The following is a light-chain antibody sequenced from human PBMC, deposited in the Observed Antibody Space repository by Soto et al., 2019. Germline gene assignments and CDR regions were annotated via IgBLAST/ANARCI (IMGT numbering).Light chain of an antibody. CDR2: AAS. CDR1: QSISNY. J-gene: IGKJ3*01. CDR3: QQSYSSPFT. Sequence: DIQMTQSPSSLSASVGDRVTITCRASQSISNYLNWYQQKPGKAPKLPIFAASSLQSGVPSRFSGSGSGTDFTLTISSLQPEDFAIYYCQQSYSSPFTFGPGTKVDIK. V-gene: IGKV1-39*01.